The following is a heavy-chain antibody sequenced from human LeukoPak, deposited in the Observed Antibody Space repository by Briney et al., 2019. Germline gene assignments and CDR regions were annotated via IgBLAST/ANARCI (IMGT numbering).Heavy chain of an antibody. Sequence: GGSLRLSCTASGFTFSSYTISWVRQAPGKGLKWVSTITTGGPNTYYADSVKGRFTVSRDNSKNTLYLQMNSLRAEDTAVYYCAKSPRVALEDYWGQGTLVTVSS. V-gene: IGHV3-23*01. D-gene: IGHD3-10*01. CDR1: GFTFSSYT. CDR2: ITTGGPNT. J-gene: IGHJ4*02. CDR3: AKSPRVALEDY.